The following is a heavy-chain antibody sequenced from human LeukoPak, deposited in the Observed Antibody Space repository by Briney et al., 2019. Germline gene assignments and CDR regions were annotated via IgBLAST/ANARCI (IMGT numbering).Heavy chain of an antibody. CDR3: ARGLLGGIVVATLFDY. CDR2: ISYDGSNK. J-gene: IGHJ4*02. V-gene: IGHV3-30*04. Sequence: PGGSLRLSCAASGFTFSSYAMHWVRQAPGKGLEWVAVISYDGSNKYYADSVKGRFTISRDNSKNTLYLQMNSLRAEDTAVYYCARGLLGGIVVATLFDYWGQGTLVTVSS. D-gene: IGHD6-19*01. CDR1: GFTFSSYA.